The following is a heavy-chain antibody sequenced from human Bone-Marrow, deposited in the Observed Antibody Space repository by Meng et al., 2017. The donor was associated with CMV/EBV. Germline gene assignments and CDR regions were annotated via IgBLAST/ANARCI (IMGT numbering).Heavy chain of an antibody. CDR3: VRGIPETLYYYYYGMDV. J-gene: IGHJ6*02. Sequence: GESLKISCAASGFTFSSYAMHWVRQAPGKGLERVAVISYDGSNKYYADSVKGRFTISRDNSKNTLYLQMNSLRAEDTAVYYCVRGIPETLYYYYYGMDVWAQGTTVTFSS. V-gene: IGHV3-30*04. CDR1: GFTFSSYA. CDR2: ISYDGSNK. D-gene: IGHD2-21*01.